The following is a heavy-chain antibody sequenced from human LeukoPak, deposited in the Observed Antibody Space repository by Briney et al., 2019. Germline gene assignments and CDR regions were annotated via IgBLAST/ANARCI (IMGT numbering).Heavy chain of an antibody. Sequence: GGSLRLSCATSGFTVSSNYMSWVRQAPGKGLEWVSVIYSGGSTYYADSVKGRFTISRDDSENTLYLQMNSLRAEDTAVYYCARRYITGWHFDYWGQGTLVTVSS. J-gene: IGHJ4*02. D-gene: IGHD6-19*01. CDR3: ARRYITGWHFDY. V-gene: IGHV3-66*01. CDR1: GFTVSSNY. CDR2: IYSGGST.